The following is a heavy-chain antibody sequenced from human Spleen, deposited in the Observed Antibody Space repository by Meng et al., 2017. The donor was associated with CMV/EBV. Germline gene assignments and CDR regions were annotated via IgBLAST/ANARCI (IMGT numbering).Heavy chain of an antibody. Sequence: GESLKISCAASRFTFSNYWMTWVRQAPGKGLEWVANIKEDGSEKHYVDSVKGRFTISRDNAKNSLYLQMNSLRAEDMAVYYCARDIRLSYSSTSLGLDVWGQGTTVTVSS. J-gene: IGHJ6*02. CDR1: RFTFSNYW. V-gene: IGHV3-7*01. CDR2: IKEDGSEK. CDR3: ARDIRLSYSSTSLGLDV. D-gene: IGHD2-2*01.